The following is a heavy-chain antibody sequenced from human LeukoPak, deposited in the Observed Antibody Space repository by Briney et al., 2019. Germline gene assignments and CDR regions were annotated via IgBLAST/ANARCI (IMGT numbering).Heavy chain of an antibody. CDR3: ARDTMGYCSSTSCSGLNYYYYYGMDV. V-gene: IGHV3-33*01. Sequence: PGGSLRLSCAASGFTFSSYGMHWVRQAPGKGLEWVAVIWYDGSNKYYADSVKGRFTISRDNSKNTLYLQMNSLRAEDTAVYYCARDTMGYCSSTSCSGLNYYYYYGMDVWGQGTTVTVSS. CDR2: IWYDGSNK. D-gene: IGHD2-2*01. CDR1: GFTFSSYG. J-gene: IGHJ6*02.